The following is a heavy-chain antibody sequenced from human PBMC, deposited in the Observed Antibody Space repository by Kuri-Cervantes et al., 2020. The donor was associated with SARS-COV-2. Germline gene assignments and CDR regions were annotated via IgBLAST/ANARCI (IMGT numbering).Heavy chain of an antibody. J-gene: IGHJ5*02. D-gene: IGHD3-3*01. CDR1: GGTFSSYA. CDR3: ARGAPLRFLEWLFWWFDP. Sequence: SVKVSCKASGGTFSSYAISWVRQAPGQGLEWMGGIIPIFGTANYAQKFQGRVTITADESTSTAYMELSRLRSDDTAVYYCARGAPLRFLEWLFWWFDPWGQGTLVTVSS. V-gene: IGHV1-69*13. CDR2: IIPIFGTA.